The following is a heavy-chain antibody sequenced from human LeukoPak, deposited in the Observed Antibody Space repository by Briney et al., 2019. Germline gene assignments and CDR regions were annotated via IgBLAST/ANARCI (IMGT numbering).Heavy chain of an antibody. CDR3: ARWGRGYCSGGSCYAVY. V-gene: IGHV3-21*01. CDR1: GFNFSSYS. CDR2: ISSSSSYI. D-gene: IGHD2-15*01. J-gene: IGHJ4*02. Sequence: GGSLRLSCAASGFNFSSYSMNWVRQAPGKGLEWVSSISSSSSYIYYADSVKGRFTISRDNAKNSLYLQMNSLRAEDTAVYYCARWGRGYCSGGSCYAVYWGQGTLVTVSS.